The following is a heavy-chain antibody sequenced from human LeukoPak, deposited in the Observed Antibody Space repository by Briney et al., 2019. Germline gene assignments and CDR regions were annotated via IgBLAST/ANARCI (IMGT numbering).Heavy chain of an antibody. V-gene: IGHV1-18*01. CDR1: GYTFTSYG. CDR2: ISAYNGNT. D-gene: IGHD3-10*01. Sequence: ASVKVSCKASGYTFTSYGISWVRQAPGQGLEWMGWISAYNGNTNYAQKFQGRVTMTTDTSTSTAYMELRSLRSDDTALYYCARSMYYFGSGTQNFFDPWGQGTLVTVFS. CDR3: ARSMYYFGSGTQNFFDP. J-gene: IGHJ5*02.